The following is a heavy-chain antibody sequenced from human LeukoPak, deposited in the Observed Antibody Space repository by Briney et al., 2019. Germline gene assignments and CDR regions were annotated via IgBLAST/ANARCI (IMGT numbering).Heavy chain of an antibody. J-gene: IGHJ6*03. Sequence: GGSLRLSCAASGFTFSSYGMHWVRQAPGKGLEWVAFIRDDGSKKYYADSVKGRFTISRDNSKNTLYLQMNSLRAEDTAVYYCATSFVVIPAATNYMDVWGKGTTVTVSS. CDR3: ATSFVVIPAATNYMDV. V-gene: IGHV3-30*02. CDR1: GFTFSSYG. CDR2: IRDDGSKK. D-gene: IGHD2-2*01.